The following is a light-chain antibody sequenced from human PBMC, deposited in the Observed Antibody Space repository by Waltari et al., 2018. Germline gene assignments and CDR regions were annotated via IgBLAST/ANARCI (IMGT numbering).Light chain of an antibody. V-gene: IGLV2-14*03. CDR3: ASYTSTNTVL. CDR2: DVN. CDR1: NSDIGYYNF. J-gene: IGLJ2*01. Sequence: QSALTQPASVSGSPGQSITISCAGTNSDIGYYNFVSWYQQHPGKAPKLMIFDVNRWPSGVSHRVSGSKAGNTASLTISGLQAEDEADYFCASYTSTNTVLFGGGTKVTVL.